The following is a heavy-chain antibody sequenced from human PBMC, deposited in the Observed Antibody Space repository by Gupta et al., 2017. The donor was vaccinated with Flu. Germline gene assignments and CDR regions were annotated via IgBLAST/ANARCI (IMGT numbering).Heavy chain of an antibody. CDR3: ARELPPDSYSSSWYSTGGIDY. CDR2: WYDGSNK. Sequence: WYDGSNKYYADSVKGRFTISRDNSKNTLYLQMNSLRAEDTAVYYCARELPPDSYSSSWYSTGGIDYWGQGTLVTVSS. J-gene: IGHJ4*02. D-gene: IGHD6-13*01. V-gene: IGHV3-33*01.